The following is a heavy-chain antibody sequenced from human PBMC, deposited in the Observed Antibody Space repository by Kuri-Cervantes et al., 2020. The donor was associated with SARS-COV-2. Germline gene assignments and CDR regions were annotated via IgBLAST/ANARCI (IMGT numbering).Heavy chain of an antibody. CDR1: GFTFSSYA. CDR2: LSGSGIFT. CDR3: ARDFEGPPNYDSSGYYEHYGMDV. V-gene: IGHV3-23*01. Sequence: GESLKISCAASGFTFSSYAMAWVRQPPGKGLEWVSTLSGSGIFTYYADSVRGRFTISRDNSKNTLYLQMNSLRAEDTAVYYCARDFEGPPNYDSSGYYEHYGMDVWGQGTTVTVSS. J-gene: IGHJ6*02. D-gene: IGHD3-22*01.